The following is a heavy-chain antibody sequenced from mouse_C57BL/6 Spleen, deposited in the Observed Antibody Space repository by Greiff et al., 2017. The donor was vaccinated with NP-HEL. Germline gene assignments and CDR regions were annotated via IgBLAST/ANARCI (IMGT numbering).Heavy chain of an antibody. D-gene: IGHD1-1*01. V-gene: IGHV5-16*01. CDR3: ARGGLYYGSSPLDY. CDR1: GFTFSDYY. J-gene: IGHJ2*01. CDR2: INYDGSST. Sequence: EVQLVESEGGLVQPGSSMKLSCTASGFTFSDYYMAWVRQVPEKGLEWVANINYDGSSTYYLDSLKSRFIISRDNAKNILYLQMSSLKSEDTATYYCARGGLYYGSSPLDYWGQGTTLTVSS.